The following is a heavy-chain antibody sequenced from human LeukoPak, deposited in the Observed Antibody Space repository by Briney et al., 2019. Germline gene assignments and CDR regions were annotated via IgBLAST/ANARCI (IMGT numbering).Heavy chain of an antibody. V-gene: IGHV3-30*18. CDR2: ISYDGSNK. D-gene: IGHD5-18*01. CDR1: GFTFSSYG. Sequence: GGSLRLSCAASGFTFSSYGMHWVRQAPGKGLEWVAVISYDGSNKYYGDSVKGRFTISRHNSKNTLYLQMDSLRAEDTAVYYCAKNVGDTTMAYNWLDPWGQGTLVTVSS. CDR3: AKNVGDTTMAYNWLDP. J-gene: IGHJ5*02.